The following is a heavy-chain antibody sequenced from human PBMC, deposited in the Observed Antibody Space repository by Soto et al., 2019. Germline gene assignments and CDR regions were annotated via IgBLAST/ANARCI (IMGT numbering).Heavy chain of an antibody. CDR2: ISGSGVST. V-gene: IGHV3-23*01. Sequence: PGGSLRLSCAASGFTFSSYAMSWVRQAPGKGLEWVSAISGSGVSTFYADSLKGRFTISRNISKNTLYLQMNSLRAEDTAVYYCANLIDRSSSSPFDYWGQGTLVTVSS. CDR3: ANLIDRSSSSPFDY. D-gene: IGHD6-6*01. J-gene: IGHJ4*02. CDR1: GFTFSSYA.